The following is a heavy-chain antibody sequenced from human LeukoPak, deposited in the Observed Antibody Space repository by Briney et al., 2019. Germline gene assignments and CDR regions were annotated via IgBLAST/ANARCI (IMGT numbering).Heavy chain of an antibody. J-gene: IGHJ5*02. Sequence: SVKVSCKASGGTFSSYAISWVRQAPGQGLEWMGGIIPIFGTANYAQKFQGRVTITADESTSTAYMELSSLRSEDTAVYYCARRPILWFGGSHTQWFDPWGQGTLVTVSS. D-gene: IGHD3-10*01. CDR3: ARRPILWFGGSHTQWFDP. CDR1: GGTFSSYA. V-gene: IGHV1-69*13. CDR2: IIPIFGTA.